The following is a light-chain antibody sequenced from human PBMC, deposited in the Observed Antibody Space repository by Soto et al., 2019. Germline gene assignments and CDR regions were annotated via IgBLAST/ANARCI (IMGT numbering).Light chain of an antibody. CDR3: QQYSNWPPIT. CDR1: KSFSRCY. J-gene: IGKJ5*01. V-gene: IGKV3-20*01. CDR2: VAS. Sequence: IVLTVSPDTLSLSPGERATLSCMASKSFSRCYLAGHLQKPGQARRPLIDVASSRATGIPDRFSGSGSGTDFTLTISSLQSEDFAVYYCQQYSNWPPITFGQGTRLEIK.